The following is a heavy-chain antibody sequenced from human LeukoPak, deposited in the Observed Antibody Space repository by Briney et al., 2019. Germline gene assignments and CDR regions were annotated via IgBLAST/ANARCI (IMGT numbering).Heavy chain of an antibody. Sequence: GGSLRLSCAASGFTFSNYWMSWVRQAPGKGLEWVANIKQAGSEKYYLDSLEGRFTISRDNAMSSVYLQMNSLRAEDTAMYYCARGDYALSYGMDVWGKGTTVTVSS. J-gene: IGHJ6*04. CDR1: GFTFSNYW. D-gene: IGHD3-16*01. V-gene: IGHV3-7*03. CDR2: IKQAGSEK. CDR3: ARGDYALSYGMDV.